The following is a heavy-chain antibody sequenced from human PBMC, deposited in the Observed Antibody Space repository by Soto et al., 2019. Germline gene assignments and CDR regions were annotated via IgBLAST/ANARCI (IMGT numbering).Heavy chain of an antibody. Sequence: QVQLVQSGAEVKKPGASVKVSCKASGYTFTSYAMHWVRQAPGQRLEWMGWINAGNGNTKYSQKFQGRVTITRDISASTAYMELSSLRSEDTAVYYCARAGYCSSTSCYQAWDDAFDIWGQGTMVTVSS. CDR2: INAGNGNT. J-gene: IGHJ3*02. CDR3: ARAGYCSSTSCYQAWDDAFDI. V-gene: IGHV1-3*01. D-gene: IGHD2-2*01. CDR1: GYTFTSYA.